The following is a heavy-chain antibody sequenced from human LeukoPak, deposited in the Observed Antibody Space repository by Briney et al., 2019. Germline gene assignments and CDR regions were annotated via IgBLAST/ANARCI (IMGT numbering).Heavy chain of an antibody. CDR1: GASFSSYY. V-gene: IGHV4-34*01. CDR3: ARMTTGHDY. CDR2: VNHSGYT. Sequence: SETLSLTCGVSGASFSSYYWSWIRQTPGKGLEWIGEVNHSGYTNMNPSLKSRVTISVDTSKNQFSLMLTSVTAADTAVYFCARMTTGHDYWGQGTLVTVSS. D-gene: IGHD4-17*01. J-gene: IGHJ4*02.